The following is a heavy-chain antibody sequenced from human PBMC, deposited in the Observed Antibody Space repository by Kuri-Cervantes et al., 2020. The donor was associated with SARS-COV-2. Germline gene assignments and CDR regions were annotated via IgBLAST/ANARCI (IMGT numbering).Heavy chain of an antibody. D-gene: IGHD6-13*01. J-gene: IGHJ3*02. CDR3: AREGIAADGKHHAFDI. CDR1: GYTFTGYY. V-gene: IGHV1-2*06. Sequence: ASVKVSCKASGYTFTGYYMHWVRQAPGQGLEWMGRINPNSGGTNYAQKLQGRVTMTTDTSTSTAYMELRSLRSDDTAVYYCAREGIAADGKHHAFDIWGQGTMVTVSS. CDR2: INPNSGGT.